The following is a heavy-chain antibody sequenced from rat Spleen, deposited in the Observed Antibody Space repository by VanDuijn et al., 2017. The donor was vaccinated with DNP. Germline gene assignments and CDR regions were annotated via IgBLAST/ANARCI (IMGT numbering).Heavy chain of an antibody. J-gene: IGHJ1*01. CDR2: ISYSGST. CDR1: SYSITSNY. Sequence: EVQLQESGPGLVKPSQSLSLTCSVTSYSITSNYWGWIRKFPGNKMEYIGHISYSGSTNYNPSLKSRFSITRDTSKNQFFLQLNSVTTEDTATYYWARAIQQSTYWYFDFWGPGTMVTVSS. V-gene: IGHV3-1*01. D-gene: IGHD1-1*01. CDR3: ARAIQQSTYWYFDF.